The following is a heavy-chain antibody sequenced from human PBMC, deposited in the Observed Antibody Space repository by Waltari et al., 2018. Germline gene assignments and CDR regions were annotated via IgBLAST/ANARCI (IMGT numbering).Heavy chain of an antibody. D-gene: IGHD3-22*01. CDR3: AREPSPDSSGYFYYYMDV. Sequence: EVQLVESGGGLVQPGGSLRLSCAASGFTFSRYWMHWVRQAPGKGLVWVPRINSDGSGTIYADSVKGRFTISRDNAKNTLYLQLNSLRVEDTAVYYCAREPSPDSSGYFYYYMDVWGKGTTVTVSS. V-gene: IGHV3-74*01. CDR2: INSDGSGT. J-gene: IGHJ6*03. CDR1: GFTFSRYW.